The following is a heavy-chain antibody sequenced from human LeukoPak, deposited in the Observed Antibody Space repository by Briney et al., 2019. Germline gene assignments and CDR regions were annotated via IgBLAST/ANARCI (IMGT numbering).Heavy chain of an antibody. CDR1: GGSISSYY. Sequence: SETLSLTCTVSGGSISSYYWSWIRQPAGKGLEWIGRIYTSGSTNYNPSLKSRVTMSVDTSKNQFSLKLSSVTAADTAVYYCAGSIAVAGTKPFDYWGQGTLVTVSS. J-gene: IGHJ4*02. D-gene: IGHD6-19*01. V-gene: IGHV4-4*07. CDR3: AGSIAVAGTKPFDY. CDR2: IYTSGST.